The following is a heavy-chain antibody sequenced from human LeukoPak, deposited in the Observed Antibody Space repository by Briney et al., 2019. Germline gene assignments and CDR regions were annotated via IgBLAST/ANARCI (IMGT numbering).Heavy chain of an antibody. Sequence: ASVKVSCKASGYIFTSYYMNWVRQAPGQGLEWMGIINPSGGSTSYAQKFQGRVTMTRDMSTSALYMELSSLRSEDTAVYYCARSAYYDILTSYGPLDYWGQRTPVTVSS. CDR2: INPSGGST. D-gene: IGHD3-9*01. V-gene: IGHV1-46*01. CDR3: ARSAYYDILTSYGPLDY. J-gene: IGHJ4*02. CDR1: GYIFTSYY.